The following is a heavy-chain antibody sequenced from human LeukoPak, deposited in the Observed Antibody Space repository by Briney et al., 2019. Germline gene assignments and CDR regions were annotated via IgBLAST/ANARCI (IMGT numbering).Heavy chain of an antibody. D-gene: IGHD2-15*01. CDR1: GFTFSSSA. CDR3: ATQLGSCSDGSCYFPS. Sequence: GGSLRLSCAASGFTFSSSAMSWVRQAPGKGLEWVSAISNNGGYTYYADSVQGRFTISRDNSKSTLCLQMNSLRAKDTAVYYCATQLGSCSDGSCYFPSWGQGTLVTVSS. CDR2: ISNNGGYT. J-gene: IGHJ5*02. V-gene: IGHV3-23*01.